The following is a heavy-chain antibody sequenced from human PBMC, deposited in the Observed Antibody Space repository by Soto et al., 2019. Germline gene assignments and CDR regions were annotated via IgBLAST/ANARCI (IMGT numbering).Heavy chain of an antibody. CDR3: AILAHRKLLY. V-gene: IGHV3-23*01. J-gene: IGHJ4*02. CDR1: GFSFSSNS. Sequence: GGSLRISCKASGFSFSSNSMGWLRQAPGKGLDWVSSISDSADRIYYADSVRGRFTFSRDNSKNMMYLQMNSLRGEDTAVYYSAILAHRKLLYWCQGALVTVFS. D-gene: IGHD3-10*01. CDR2: ISDSADRI.